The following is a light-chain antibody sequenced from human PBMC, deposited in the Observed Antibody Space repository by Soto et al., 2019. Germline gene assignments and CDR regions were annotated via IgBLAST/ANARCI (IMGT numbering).Light chain of an antibody. CDR1: QDIGND. V-gene: IGKV1-6*02. J-gene: IGKJ1*01. CDR3: LQDYTYPWT. Sequence: IQMTQSPSSLSASVRDRVTITCRASQDIGNDLGWYQQKPGKAPNLLIYAASSLRSGVPSGFSGSGSGTHFTLTINSLQAEDSATYFCLQDYTYPWTFGQGTKVEIK. CDR2: AAS.